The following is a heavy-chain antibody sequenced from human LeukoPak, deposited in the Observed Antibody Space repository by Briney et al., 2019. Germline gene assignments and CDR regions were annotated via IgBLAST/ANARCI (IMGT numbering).Heavy chain of an antibody. CDR2: INPGGGST. V-gene: IGHV1-46*01. Sequence: ASVKVSCKASGYTFTSYYIHWVRQAPGQGLEWMEVINPGGGSTSYAQKFQGRVTMTRDTSTSTVYMELSSLRSEDTAVYYCASKDTSGWYEEAWGQGSLVTVSS. J-gene: IGHJ5*02. CDR1: GYTFTSYY. CDR3: ASKDTSGWYEEA. D-gene: IGHD6-19*01.